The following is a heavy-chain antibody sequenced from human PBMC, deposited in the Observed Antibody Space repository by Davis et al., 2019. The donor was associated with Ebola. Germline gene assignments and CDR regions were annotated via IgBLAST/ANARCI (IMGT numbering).Heavy chain of an antibody. V-gene: IGHV4-59*01. D-gene: IGHD1-1*01. CDR1: GGSISSYY. CDR3: ARRGPELETGY. J-gene: IGHJ4*02. Sequence: ETLSLTCTVSGGSISSYYWSWIRQPPGKGLEWIGYIYYSGSTNYNPSLKSRVTISVDTSKNQFSLKLSSVTAADTAVYYCARRGPELETGYWGQGTLVTVSS. CDR2: IYYSGST.